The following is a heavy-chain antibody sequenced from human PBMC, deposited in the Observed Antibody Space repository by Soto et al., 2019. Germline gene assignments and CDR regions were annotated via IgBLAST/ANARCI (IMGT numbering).Heavy chain of an antibody. Sequence: SETLSLTCTVSGASMNSYHWSWIRQPAGKGLEWIGHIHSSGSTNYNPSLKSRVTMSVDTSKNQFSLRLMSLTAADTAVYYCARDQGVAAAGITWFDPWGEGSLVTVSS. CDR3: ARDQGVAAAGITWFDP. CDR1: GASMNSYH. CDR2: IHSSGST. D-gene: IGHD6-13*01. V-gene: IGHV4-4*07. J-gene: IGHJ5*02.